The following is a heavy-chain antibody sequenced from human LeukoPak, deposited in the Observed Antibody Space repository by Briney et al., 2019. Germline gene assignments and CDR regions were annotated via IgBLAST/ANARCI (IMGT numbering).Heavy chain of an antibody. CDR1: GYTFTGYY. CDR2: INPNSGGT. J-gene: IGHJ4*02. V-gene: IGHV1-2*02. CDR3: AREGHCSGGSCYFHFDY. Sequence: ASVKVSCKASGYTFTGYYMHWVRQAPGQGLEWMGWINPNSGGTNYAQKFQGRVTMTRDTSISTAYMELSRLRSDDTAVYYCAREGHCSGGSCYFHFDYWGQGTLVTGSS. D-gene: IGHD2-15*01.